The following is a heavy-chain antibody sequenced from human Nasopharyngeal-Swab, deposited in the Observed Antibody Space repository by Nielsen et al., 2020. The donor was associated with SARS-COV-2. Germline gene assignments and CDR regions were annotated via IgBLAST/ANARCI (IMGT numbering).Heavy chain of an antibody. CDR2: ISFDGTTR. CDR3: AGARGYCTSDACYDTNYHMGV. V-gene: IGHV3-30*04. D-gene: IGHD2-8*01. J-gene: IGHJ6*02. CDR1: GFTFSGYA. Sequence: GESLKISCAASGFTFSGYAMHWVRQPPGKGLEWVALISFDGTTRDYADSVKGLFTISRDTSKNTLSLQMTSLRPEDTAVYYCAGARGYCTSDACYDTNYHMGVWGQGTTVTVSS.